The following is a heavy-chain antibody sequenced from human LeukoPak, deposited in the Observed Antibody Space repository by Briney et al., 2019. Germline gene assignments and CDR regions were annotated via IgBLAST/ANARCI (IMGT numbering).Heavy chain of an antibody. Sequence: SETLSLTSAVSGVSISSGGYSWIWIPQPPGKGLEWIGYIYYSGSTNYNPSLKSRVTISVDTSKNQLSLKLSSVTAADTGVYYCALQPARRLSWFDPWGQGNLVTVSS. CDR1: GVSISSGGYS. CDR3: ALQPARRLSWFDP. J-gene: IGHJ5*02. D-gene: IGHD2-2*01. CDR2: IYYSGST. V-gene: IGHV4-61*08.